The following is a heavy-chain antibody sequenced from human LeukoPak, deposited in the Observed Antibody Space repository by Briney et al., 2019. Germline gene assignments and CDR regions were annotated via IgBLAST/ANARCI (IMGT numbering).Heavy chain of an antibody. CDR3: ARDSYWLGGTIGAFDI. CDR1: GFSFSSST. V-gene: IGHV3-21*01. D-gene: IGHD3-10*01. Sequence: GGSLRLSCAASGFSFSSSTMNWVRQAPGRGLEWVSSISSSGSSIYYADSVKGRFTISRDNAKNSLYLQINGLRAEDTAVYYCARDSYWLGGTIGAFDIWGQGTMVTVSS. CDR2: ISSSGSSI. J-gene: IGHJ3*02.